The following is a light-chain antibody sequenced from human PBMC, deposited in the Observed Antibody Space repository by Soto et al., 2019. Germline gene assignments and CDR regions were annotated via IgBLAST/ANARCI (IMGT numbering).Light chain of an antibody. CDR1: SSNIGAGYD. CDR2: GNS. CDR3: QSSDSSLSGSV. Sequence: QSVLTQPPSVSGAPGQRVTISCTGSSSNIGAGYDVNWYQQLPGTAPKLLIYGNSNRPSGVPDRFSGSKSGTSASLAITGLQAEDEADYYCQSSDSSLSGSVFGTGTKLTVL. J-gene: IGLJ1*01. V-gene: IGLV1-40*01.